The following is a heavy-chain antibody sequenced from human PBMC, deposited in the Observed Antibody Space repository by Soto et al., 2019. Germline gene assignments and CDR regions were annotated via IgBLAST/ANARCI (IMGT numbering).Heavy chain of an antibody. J-gene: IGHJ4*02. D-gene: IGHD6-6*01. CDR1: GYTFTSYG. Sequence: ASVKVSCKASGYTFTSYGISWVRQAPGQGLEWMGWISAYNGNTNYAQKLQGRVTMTTDTSTSTAYMELRSLRSDDTAVYYRARAAPHLEYSSSSFDYWGQGTLVTVSS. CDR2: ISAYNGNT. V-gene: IGHV1-18*01. CDR3: ARAAPHLEYSSSSFDY.